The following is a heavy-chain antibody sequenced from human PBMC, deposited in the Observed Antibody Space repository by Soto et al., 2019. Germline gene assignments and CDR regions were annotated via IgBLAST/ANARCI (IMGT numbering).Heavy chain of an antibody. CDR1: GYTFTSYG. Sequence: ASVKVSCKASGYTFTSYGISWVRQAPGQGLEWMGWISAYNGNTNYAQKLLGRVTMTTDTSTSTAYMELRSLRSDDTAVYYCARDLNARGVNWFDPWGQGTLVTVSS. CDR3: ARDLNARGVNWFDP. CDR2: ISAYNGNT. J-gene: IGHJ5*02. V-gene: IGHV1-18*01.